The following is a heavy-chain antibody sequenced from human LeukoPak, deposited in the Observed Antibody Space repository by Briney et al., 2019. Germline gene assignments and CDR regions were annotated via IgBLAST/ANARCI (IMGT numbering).Heavy chain of an antibody. J-gene: IGHJ3*02. CDR3: ARDPTTVTKGLDI. D-gene: IGHD4-17*01. Sequence: SETLSLTCTFSGGSFSSHYWSWIRQPPGKGLEWIGYISYVGSTNYNPSLKSRVTISVDTSKNQFSLKLSSVTAADTAVYYCARDPTTVTKGLDIWVQGKMVTVSS. CDR1: GGSFSSHY. CDR2: ISYVGST. V-gene: IGHV4-59*11.